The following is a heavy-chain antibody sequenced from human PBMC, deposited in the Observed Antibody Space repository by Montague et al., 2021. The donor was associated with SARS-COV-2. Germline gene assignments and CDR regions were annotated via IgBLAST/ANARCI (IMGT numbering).Heavy chain of an antibody. CDR2: IYSGGST. V-gene: IGHV3-53*01. CDR1: GFTVSGNY. CDR3: ARGGKYSGYGSLDY. D-gene: IGHD5-12*01. Sequence: SLRLSCAASGFTVSGNYMSWVRQAPGKGLEWVSVIYSGGSTYYADSVKGRFTISRDNSKNTLYLQMNSLRAEDTAVYYCARGGKYSGYGSLDYWGQGTLVTVSS. J-gene: IGHJ4*02.